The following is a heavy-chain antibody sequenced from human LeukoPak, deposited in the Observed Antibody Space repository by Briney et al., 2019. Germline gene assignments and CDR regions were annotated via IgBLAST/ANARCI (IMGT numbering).Heavy chain of an antibody. D-gene: IGHD6-19*01. Sequence: GGSLRLSCAASGFTVSSNYMSWVRQAPGKGLEWVSVIYSGGSTYYADSVKGRFTISRDNAKNSLYLQMNSLRAEDTAVYYCARASAVAGTRHYWGQGTLVTVSS. V-gene: IGHV3-66*01. CDR2: IYSGGST. J-gene: IGHJ4*02. CDR1: GFTVSSNY. CDR3: ARASAVAGTRHY.